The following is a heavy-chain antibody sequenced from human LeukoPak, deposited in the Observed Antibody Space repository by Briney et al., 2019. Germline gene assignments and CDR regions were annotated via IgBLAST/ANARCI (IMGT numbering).Heavy chain of an antibody. J-gene: IGHJ5*02. CDR1: GFSLSSNG. Sequence: GGSLRLSCVASGFSLSSNGMHWVRQAPGKGLEWVAVLWSDASNRYYADSVKGRFTISRDLSKDTLYLQMTSLRVEDTAVYYCARDRSTAGTTWWGWFDPWGQGTLVTVSS. V-gene: IGHV3-33*01. CDR3: ARDRSTAGTTWWGWFDP. D-gene: IGHD1-1*01. CDR2: LWSDASNR.